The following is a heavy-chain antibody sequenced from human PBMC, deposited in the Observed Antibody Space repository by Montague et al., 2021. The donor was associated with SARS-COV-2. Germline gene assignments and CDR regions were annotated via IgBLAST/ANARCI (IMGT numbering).Heavy chain of an antibody. CDR3: AGSLLIYFDY. J-gene: IGHJ4*02. CDR2: ISYDGSNK. D-gene: IGHD3-10*01. CDR1: GFTFSSYG. Sequence: SLRLPCAASGFTFSSYGMHWVRQAPGKGLEWVAVISYDGSNKYYADSVKGRFTISRDNSKNTLYLQMSSLRAEDTAVYYCAGSLLIYFDYWGQGTLVTASS. V-gene: IGHV3-30*03.